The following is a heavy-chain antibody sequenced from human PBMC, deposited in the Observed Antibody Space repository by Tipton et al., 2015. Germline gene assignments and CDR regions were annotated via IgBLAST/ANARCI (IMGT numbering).Heavy chain of an antibody. D-gene: IGHD4-11*01. CDR2: ISYDGSNE. J-gene: IGHJ4*02. V-gene: IGHV3-30*18. Sequence: SLRLSCAASGFTFRSYGMHWVRQAPGKGLEWVAVISYDGSNEYYADSLKGRFTIPRDNSKNTLYLQMNSLRAEDTAVYYCAKDLTTFFDSWGQGTLVTVSS. CDR1: GFTFRSYG. CDR3: AKDLTTFFDS.